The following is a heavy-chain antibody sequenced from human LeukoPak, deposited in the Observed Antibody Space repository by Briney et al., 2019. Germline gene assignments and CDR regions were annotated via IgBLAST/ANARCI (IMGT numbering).Heavy chain of an antibody. Sequence: ESGPTLVKPTQTLTLTCTFSGFSLSTSGVGVGWIRQPPGKALEWLALIYWDDDKRYSPSLKSRLTITKDTSKNQVVLTMTNMDPVDTATYYCAHRFLGTVAANWVDWFDPWGQGTLVTVSS. D-gene: IGHD2-15*01. V-gene: IGHV2-5*02. J-gene: IGHJ5*02. CDR1: GFSLSTSGVG. CDR2: IYWDDDK. CDR3: AHRFLGTVAANWVDWFDP.